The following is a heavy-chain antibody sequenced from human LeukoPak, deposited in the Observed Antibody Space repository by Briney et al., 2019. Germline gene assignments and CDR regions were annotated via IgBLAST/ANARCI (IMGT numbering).Heavy chain of an antibody. D-gene: IGHD3-16*01. CDR3: ARISPPGY. CDR1: GYTFTSYY. V-gene: IGHV1-46*01. J-gene: IGHJ4*02. CDR2: INPSGETT. Sequence: ASVKVSCKASGYTFTSYYMHWVRQAPGQGLEWMGMINPSGETTNYAQNFQGRVTLTRDTSTSTVYMELSSLRSEDMAVYYCARISPPGYWGQGTLVTVSS.